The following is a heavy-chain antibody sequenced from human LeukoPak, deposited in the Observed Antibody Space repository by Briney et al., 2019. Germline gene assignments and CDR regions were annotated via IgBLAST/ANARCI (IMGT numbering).Heavy chain of an antibody. CDR3: AIFGVVTQRD. CDR1: GGTFSSYT. D-gene: IGHD3-3*01. J-gene: IGHJ4*02. CDR2: IIPIFGTA. V-gene: IGHV1-69*05. Sequence: GASVKVSCKASGGTFSSYTISWVRQAPGQGLEWMGRIIPIFGTANYAQKFQGRVTITTDESTSTAYMELSSLRSEDTAVYYCAIFGVVTQRDWGQGTLVTVSS.